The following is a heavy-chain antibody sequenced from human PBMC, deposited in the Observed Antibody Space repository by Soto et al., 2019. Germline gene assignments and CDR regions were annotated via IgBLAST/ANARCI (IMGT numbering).Heavy chain of an antibody. D-gene: IGHD6-13*01. CDR3: AKEEALPGYSSSWYTPHYYYYMDV. CDR1: GFTFSSYG. Sequence: GGSLRLSCAASGFTFSSYGMHWVRQAPGKGLEWVAVISYDGSNKYYADSVKGRFTISRDNSKNTLYLQMNSLRAEDTAVYYCAKEEALPGYSSSWYTPHYYYYMDVWGKGTTVTVSS. CDR2: ISYDGSNK. V-gene: IGHV3-30*18. J-gene: IGHJ6*03.